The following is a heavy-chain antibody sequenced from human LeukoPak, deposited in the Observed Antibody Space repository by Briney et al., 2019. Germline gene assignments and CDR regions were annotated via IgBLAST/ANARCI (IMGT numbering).Heavy chain of an antibody. J-gene: IGHJ4*02. CDR2: IYSGGST. D-gene: IGHD3-10*01. V-gene: IGHV3-53*01. Sequence: GGSLTLSCAASGFTVSSNYMSWVRQAPGKGLEWVSVIYSGGSTYYADSVKGRFTISRDNSKNTLYLQMNSLRAEDTAVYYCAREIEGSGFDYWGQGTLVTVSS. CDR3: AREIEGSGFDY. CDR1: GFTVSSNY.